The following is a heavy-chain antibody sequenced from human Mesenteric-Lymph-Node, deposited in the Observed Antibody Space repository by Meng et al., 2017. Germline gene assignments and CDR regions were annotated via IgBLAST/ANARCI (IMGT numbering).Heavy chain of an antibody. D-gene: IGHD3-10*01. Sequence: SETLSLTCTVSGGSISSGGYYWSWIRQHPGKGLEWIGYIYYSGSTNYNPSLKSRVTISVDTSKNQFSLKLSSVTAADTAVYYCARAEDYGSGPFDYWGQGTLVTVSS. CDR2: IYYSGST. J-gene: IGHJ4*02. CDR1: GGSISSGGYY. CDR3: ARAEDYGSGPFDY. V-gene: IGHV4-61*08.